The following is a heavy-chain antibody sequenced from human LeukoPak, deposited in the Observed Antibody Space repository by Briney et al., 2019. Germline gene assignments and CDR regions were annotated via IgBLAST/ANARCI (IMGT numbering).Heavy chain of an antibody. V-gene: IGHV3-30-3*01. CDR3: ASLAEVDY. CDR1: GFTFSDYT. J-gene: IGHJ4*02. Sequence: PGGSLRLSCVASGFTFSDYTLHWVRQAPGKGLEWVAVISYDRITQYYTDSVKGRFTISRDSSTLYLQMNGLRIEDTAVYYCASLAEVDYWGQGTLVTVSS. CDR2: ISYDRITQ.